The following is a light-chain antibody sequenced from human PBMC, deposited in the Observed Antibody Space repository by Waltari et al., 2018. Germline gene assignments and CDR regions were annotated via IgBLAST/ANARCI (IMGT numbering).Light chain of an antibody. J-gene: IGLJ2*01. Sequence: SYRLTQPPSVSVPPGQTARITCSGDALPKHYSYWYQQKAGQAPVLVIYKDTERAPGNPGRFSGSSSGTTVTLTIRGAQAEDEADYYCQSADGSGAYRAFGGGTKLTVL. CDR2: KDT. CDR3: QSADGSGAYRA. V-gene: IGLV3-25*03. CDR1: ALPKHY.